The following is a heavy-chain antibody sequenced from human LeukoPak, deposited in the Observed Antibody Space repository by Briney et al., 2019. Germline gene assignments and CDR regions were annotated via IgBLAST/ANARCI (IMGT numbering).Heavy chain of an antibody. V-gene: IGHV3-23*01. J-gene: IGHJ4*02. CDR3: AKASTVLKPIDS. D-gene: IGHD1-14*01. Sequence: GGSLRLSCAASGFSFSSYSINWVRQAPGKGLEWVSAISPIGSRTYYADSVKGRFTISRDNSKNTLYLQMNSLRAGDTAIYYCAKASTVLKPIDSWGQGTLVTVSS. CDR2: ISPIGSRT. CDR1: GFSFSSYS.